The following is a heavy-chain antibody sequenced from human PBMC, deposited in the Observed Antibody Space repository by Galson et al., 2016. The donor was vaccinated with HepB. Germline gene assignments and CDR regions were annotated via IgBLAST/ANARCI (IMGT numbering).Heavy chain of an antibody. J-gene: IGHJ3*02. CDR3: ARAQHHVLRFLEWLLWSAFDI. V-gene: IGHV3-74*01. CDR1: GFTFSTYW. D-gene: IGHD3-3*01. Sequence: SLRLSCAASGFTFSTYWMHWVRQAPGKGLVWVARIKNDGSSTSYADSVKGRFTISRDNAKNTLYLQMNSLRAEVTAVYYCARAQHHVLRFLEWLLWSAFDIWGQGTIVTVSS. CDR2: IKNDGSST.